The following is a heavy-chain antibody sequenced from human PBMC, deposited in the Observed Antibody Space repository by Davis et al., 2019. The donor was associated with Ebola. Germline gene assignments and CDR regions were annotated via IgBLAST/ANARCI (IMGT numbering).Heavy chain of an antibody. Sequence: GESLKISCAASGFTFSSYGMHWVRQAPGKGLEWVSYISSSSSTIYYADSVKGRFTISRDNAKNSLYLQMNSLRDEDTAVYYCARDPIIAAAGFDYWGQGTLVTVSS. D-gene: IGHD6-13*01. V-gene: IGHV3-48*02. CDR1: GFTFSSYG. CDR3: ARDPIIAAAGFDY. J-gene: IGHJ4*02. CDR2: ISSSSSTI.